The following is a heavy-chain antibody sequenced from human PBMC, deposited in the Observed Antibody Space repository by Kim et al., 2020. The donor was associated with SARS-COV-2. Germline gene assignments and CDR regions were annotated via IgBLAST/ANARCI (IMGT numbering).Heavy chain of an antibody. CDR1: GFTFSNAW. CDR3: LRSDWFGESADY. J-gene: IGHJ4*02. D-gene: IGHD3-10*01. CDR2: IKSKTDGGTT. Sequence: GGSLRLSCAASGFTFSNAWMSWVRQAPGKGLEWVDRIKSKTDGGTTDYAAPVKGRFTISRDDSKNTLYLQMNSLKTEDTAVYYCLRSDWFGESADYWGQGTLVTVSS. V-gene: IGHV3-15*01.